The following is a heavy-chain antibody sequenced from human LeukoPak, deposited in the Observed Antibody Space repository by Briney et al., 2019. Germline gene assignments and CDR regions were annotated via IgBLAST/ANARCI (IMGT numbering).Heavy chain of an antibody. CDR2: VYYSGRT. V-gene: IGHV4-59*01. CDR1: GGSISPYY. J-gene: IGHJ3*01. Sequence: SETLSLTCIVSGGSISPYYWSWIRQPPGKGLEWIGYVYYSGRTSYSPSLKSRIAISLGTSEDRFSLGLTSVTAADTAVYYCARTRYCSTTSCYADTWGQGTMVTVSS. D-gene: IGHD2-2*01. CDR3: ARTRYCSTTSCYADT.